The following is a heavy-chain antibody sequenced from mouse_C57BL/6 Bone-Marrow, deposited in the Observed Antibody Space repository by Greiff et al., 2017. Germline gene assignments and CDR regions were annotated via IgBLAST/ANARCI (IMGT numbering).Heavy chain of an antibody. J-gene: IGHJ4*01. CDR2: HAPENGDT. CDR1: GFNIKDDY. V-gene: IGHV14-4*01. CDR3: TTCPAMDY. Sequence: VHVKQSGAELVRPGASVKSSCPASGFNIKDDYMPWVKQRPEHGLEWIGWHAPENGDTAYASKFPGKASITANTSSSTASLQLRRLSAEDTAIYYCTTCPAMDYWGQGTSVTVSS.